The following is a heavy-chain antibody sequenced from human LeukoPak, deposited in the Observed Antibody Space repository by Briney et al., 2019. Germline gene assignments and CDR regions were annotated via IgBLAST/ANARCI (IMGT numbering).Heavy chain of an antibody. J-gene: IGHJ5*02. CDR3: ARDRAANQDWVEFDP. V-gene: IGHV3-66*03. CDR1: GFRVSDYY. Sequence: PGGSLRLSCAVPGFRVSDYYMSWVRQAPGKGLEWVGLIRDSGEAFYADFARGRFAFSRDESENTLYLQMNSLRVEDTAVYFCARDRAANQDWVEFDPWGQGTPVIVSS. CDR2: IRDSGEA. D-gene: IGHD3/OR15-3a*01.